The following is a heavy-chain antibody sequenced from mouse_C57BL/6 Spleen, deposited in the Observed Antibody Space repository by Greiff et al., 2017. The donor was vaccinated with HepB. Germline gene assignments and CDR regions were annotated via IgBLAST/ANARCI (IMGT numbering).Heavy chain of an antibody. CDR1: GFTFSSYA. V-gene: IGHV5-4*01. CDR2: ISDGGSYT. CDR3: ARGLNSRWFAY. J-gene: IGHJ3*01. Sequence: EVQLVESGGGLVKPGGSLKLSCAASGFTFSSYAMSWVRQTPEKRLEWVATISDGGSYTYYPDNVKGRFTISRDNAKNNLYLQMSHLKSEDTAMYYCARGLNSRWFAYWGQGTLVTVSA. D-gene: IGHD1-3*01.